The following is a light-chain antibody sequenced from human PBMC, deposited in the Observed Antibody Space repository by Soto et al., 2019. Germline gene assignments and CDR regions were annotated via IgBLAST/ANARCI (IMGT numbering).Light chain of an antibody. CDR2: DAS. V-gene: IGKV1-5*01. Sequence: DIQMLQPPSTLSAFVGDRGAITCRASQSVSSGLAWYQQTRGKAPNLMIYDASTLKSGIPSRFSGSGSGKQFTLTISSLQPDDFATYYCQLYNSYSRTFCQGTNVDIK. CDR3: QLYNSYSRT. J-gene: IGKJ1*01. CDR1: QSVSSG.